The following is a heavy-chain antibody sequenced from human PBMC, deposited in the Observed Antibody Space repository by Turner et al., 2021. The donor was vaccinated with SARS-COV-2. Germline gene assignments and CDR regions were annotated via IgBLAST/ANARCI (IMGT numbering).Heavy chain of an antibody. Sequence: EVQLVESGGVLVQPGGSLRLSCAASGFPFSSYWMHWVRQAPGEGLVWVSRLNSDGSTTNYADSVKGRFTISRDNAKNTLYLQMNSLRDEDSAVYYCARGLYGDPVGFDRWGQGTLVTVSS. CDR3: ARGLYGDPVGFDR. J-gene: IGHJ5*02. CDR2: LNSDGSTT. CDR1: GFPFSSYW. V-gene: IGHV3-74*01. D-gene: IGHD2-15*01.